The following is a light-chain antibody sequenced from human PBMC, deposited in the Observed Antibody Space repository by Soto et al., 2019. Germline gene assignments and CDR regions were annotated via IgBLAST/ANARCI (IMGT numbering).Light chain of an antibody. CDR1: QSIRSG. CDR2: GAS. J-gene: IGKJ2*01. CDR3: QHYNIWPYT. Sequence: EIVMTQSPVSLSVSPGERATFSCRASQSIRSGLAWYQQKPGQAPRLLIYGASTKATGIPARFSGSGSGTEFTLTISRLQAEDCAVYYCQHYNIWPYTFGQGTKLEI. V-gene: IGKV3-15*01.